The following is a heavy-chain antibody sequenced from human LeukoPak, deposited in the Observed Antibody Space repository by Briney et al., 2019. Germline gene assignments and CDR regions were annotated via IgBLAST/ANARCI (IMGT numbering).Heavy chain of an antibody. CDR3: ARLLWFGETHFDY. CDR2: INPNSGGT. J-gene: IGHJ4*02. Sequence: GASVKVSCKASGYTFTGYYMHWMRQAPGQGLEWMGWINPNSGGTNYAQKFQGRVTMTRDTSISTAYMELSRLRSDDTAVYYCARLLWFGETHFDYWGQGTLVTVSS. V-gene: IGHV1-2*02. D-gene: IGHD3-10*01. CDR1: GYTFTGYY.